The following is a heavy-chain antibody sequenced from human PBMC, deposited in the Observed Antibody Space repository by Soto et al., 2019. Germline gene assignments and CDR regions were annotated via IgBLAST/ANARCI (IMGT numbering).Heavy chain of an antibody. V-gene: IGHV3-30*18. Sequence: PGGSLRLSCAASGFTFSSYGMHWVRQAPGKGLEWVAVISYDGSNKYYADSVKGRFTISRDNFKNTLYLQMNSLRAEDTAVYYCAKDGDVVVSSWYEVYYFDYWGQGTLVTVSS. J-gene: IGHJ4*02. CDR2: ISYDGSNK. D-gene: IGHD6-13*01. CDR1: GFTFSSYG. CDR3: AKDGDVVVSSWYEVYYFDY.